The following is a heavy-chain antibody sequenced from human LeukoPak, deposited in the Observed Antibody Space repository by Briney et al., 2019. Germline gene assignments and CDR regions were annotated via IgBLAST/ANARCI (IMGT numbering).Heavy chain of an antibody. Sequence: SVKVSCKASGGSFSSYAITWVRQAPGQGLEWMGRIIPIFGTANYAQKFQGRVTITADIVSSTAYMEVNSLASDDTAVYFCAKQGAARQDYYMDVWGNGTTVTVSS. CDR1: GGSFSSYA. J-gene: IGHJ6*03. D-gene: IGHD5-18*01. V-gene: IGHV1-69*06. CDR3: AKQGAARQDYYMDV. CDR2: IIPIFGTA.